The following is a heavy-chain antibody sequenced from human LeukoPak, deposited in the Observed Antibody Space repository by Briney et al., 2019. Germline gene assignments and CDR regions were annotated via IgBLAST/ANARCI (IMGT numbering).Heavy chain of an antibody. J-gene: IGHJ4*02. CDR2: INPSGGST. Sequence: GASVKVSCTASGYTFTSYYMHWVRQAPGQGLEWMGIINPSGGSTSYAQKFQGRVTITADESTSTAYMELSSLRSEDTAVYYCARAARYSSGWCPFDYWGQGTLVTVSS. D-gene: IGHD6-19*01. V-gene: IGHV1-46*01. CDR1: GYTFTSYY. CDR3: ARAARYSSGWCPFDY.